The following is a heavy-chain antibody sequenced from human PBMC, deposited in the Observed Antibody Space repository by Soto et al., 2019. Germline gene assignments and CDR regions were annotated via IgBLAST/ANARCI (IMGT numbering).Heavy chain of an antibody. CDR1: GGTFSSYT. D-gene: IGHD6-13*01. Sequence: QVQLVQSGAEVKKPGSSVKVSCKASGGTFSSYTISWVRQAPGQGREWMGRIIPILGIANYAQKFQGRVTITADKSTSTAYMELSSLRSEDTAVYYCARGSAAAGNAFDYWGQGTLVTVSS. J-gene: IGHJ4*02. V-gene: IGHV1-69*02. CDR3: ARGSAAAGNAFDY. CDR2: IIPILGIA.